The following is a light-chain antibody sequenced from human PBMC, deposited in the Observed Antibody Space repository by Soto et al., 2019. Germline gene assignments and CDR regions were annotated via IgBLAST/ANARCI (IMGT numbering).Light chain of an antibody. Sequence: QSLLTQPASLAGSPGQSITISCTGTSSDIGAYDYVSWFQQHPGKAPKLMISEVNNRPAGVSNRFSGSKSGHTTYLTISGLQVEDEAEYFCLSFTTTSTHVFGTGTKVTVL. J-gene: IGLJ1*01. CDR1: SSDIGAYDY. CDR2: EVN. CDR3: LSFTTTSTHV. V-gene: IGLV2-14*01.